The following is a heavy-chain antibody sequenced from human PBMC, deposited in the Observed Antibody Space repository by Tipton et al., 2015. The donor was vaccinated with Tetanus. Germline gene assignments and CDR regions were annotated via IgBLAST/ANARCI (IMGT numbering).Heavy chain of an antibody. CDR2: ISWNSGSI. CDR1: GGSINNYY. Sequence: LSLTCTVSGGSINNYYWSWIRQPPGKGLEWVSGISWNSGSIGYADSVKGRFTISRDNAKNSLYLQMNSLRAEDTALYYCAKDNGGYSYGRYGMDVWGQGTTVTVSS. J-gene: IGHJ6*02. V-gene: IGHV3-9*01. CDR3: AKDNGGYSYGRYGMDV. D-gene: IGHD5-18*01.